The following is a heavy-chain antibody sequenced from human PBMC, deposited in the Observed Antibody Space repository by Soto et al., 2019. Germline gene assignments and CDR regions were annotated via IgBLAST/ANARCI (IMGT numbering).Heavy chain of an antibody. J-gene: IGHJ4*02. CDR3: ARLRGDS. CDR2: IIPLYDTS. Sequence: QVQLVQSGAEVKRPGSSVKVSCKASGGTFSNYPISWVRQAPGQGLEWMGGIIPLYDTSDYAQKFQGRLTITADESTTTTYMELSSLGSEDTAVYYCARLRGDSWGQGTLVTVSS. CDR1: GGTFSNYP. V-gene: IGHV1-69*01. D-gene: IGHD3-10*01.